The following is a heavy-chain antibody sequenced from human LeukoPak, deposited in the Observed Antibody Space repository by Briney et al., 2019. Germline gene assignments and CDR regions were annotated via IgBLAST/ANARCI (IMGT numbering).Heavy chain of an antibody. CDR3: ARPLPITMVRGGIDAFDI. J-gene: IGHJ3*02. V-gene: IGHV5-51*01. D-gene: IGHD3-10*01. CDR2: IYPGVSDT. Sequence: GEPLKISWQGPGYSFTSYWFGWVRQLPGKGLEWMGIIYPGVSDTRYSPSFQGQFTISADKSISTAYLQWSSLKASDTAMYYCARPLPITMVRGGIDAFDIWGQGTMVTVSS. CDR1: GYSFTSYW.